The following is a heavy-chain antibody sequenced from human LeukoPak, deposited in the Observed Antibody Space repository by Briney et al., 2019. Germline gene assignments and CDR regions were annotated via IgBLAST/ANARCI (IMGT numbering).Heavy chain of an antibody. D-gene: IGHD5-24*01. J-gene: IGHJ4*02. CDR2: IRYDGSNK. CDR3: AKDDVRWLQSHYFDY. V-gene: IGHV3-30*02. CDR1: GFTFSSYG. Sequence: PGGSLRLSCAASGFTFSSYGMHWVRQAPGKGLEWVAFIRYDGSNKYYADSVKGRFTISRDNSKNTLYPQMNSLRAEGTAVYYCAKDDVRWLQSHYFDYWGQGTLVTVSS.